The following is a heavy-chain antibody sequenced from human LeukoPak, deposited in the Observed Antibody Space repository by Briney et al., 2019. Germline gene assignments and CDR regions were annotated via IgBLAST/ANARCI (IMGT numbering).Heavy chain of an antibody. V-gene: IGHV4-34*01. CDR3: ASFPLRFLDQDGGYYFDY. Sequence: SETLSLTCAVYGGSISGYYWSWIRQPPGKGLEWIGEINHSGSTNYNPSLKSRVTISVDTSKNQFSLKLSSVTAADTAVYYCASFPLRFLDQDGGYYFDYWGQGTLVTVSS. D-gene: IGHD3/OR15-3a*01. CDR2: INHSGST. J-gene: IGHJ4*02. CDR1: GGSISGYY.